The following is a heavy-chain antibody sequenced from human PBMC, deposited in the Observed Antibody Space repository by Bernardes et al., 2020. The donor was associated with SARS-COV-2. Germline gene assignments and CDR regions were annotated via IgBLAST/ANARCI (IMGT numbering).Heavy chain of an antibody. J-gene: IGHJ3*02. CDR1: GFTVSSNY. CDR3: ARRFGELKDAFDI. D-gene: IGHD3-10*01. CDR2: IYSGGST. Sequence: GGSLRLSCAASGFTVSSNYMSWVRQAPGKGLEWVSVIYSGGSTYYADSVKGRFTISRHNSKNTLYLQMNSLRAEDTAVYYCARRFGELKDAFDIWGQGTMVTVSS. V-gene: IGHV3-53*04.